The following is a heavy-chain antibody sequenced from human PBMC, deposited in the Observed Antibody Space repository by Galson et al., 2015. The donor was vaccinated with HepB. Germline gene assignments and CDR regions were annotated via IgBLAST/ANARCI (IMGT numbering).Heavy chain of an antibody. J-gene: IGHJ4*02. V-gene: IGHV3-73*01. CDR3: VRSGDFSGYSSR. CDR1: GFTFSGSA. Sequence: SLRLSCAASGFTFSGSAMHWVRQASGKGLEWVGRIGSKAHNYATAYVASVKGRFTISRDDSKSTAYLQMNSLKTEDTAVYYCVRSGDFSGYSSRWGQGTLVTVSS. CDR2: IGSKAHNYAT. D-gene: IGHD6-13*01.